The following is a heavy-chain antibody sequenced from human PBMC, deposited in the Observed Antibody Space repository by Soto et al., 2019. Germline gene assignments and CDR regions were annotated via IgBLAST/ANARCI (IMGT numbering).Heavy chain of an antibody. CDR1: GGSISSSSYY. J-gene: IGHJ4*02. D-gene: IGHD3-3*02. CDR2: IYYSGST. CDR3: ARHFHHFWSGYYY. Sequence: SETLSLTCTVSGGSISSSSYYWGWIRQPPGKGLEWIGSIYYSGSTYYNPSLKSRVTISVDTSKNQFSLKLSSVTAADTAVYYCARHFHHFWSGYYYWGQGTLVTVSS. V-gene: IGHV4-39*01.